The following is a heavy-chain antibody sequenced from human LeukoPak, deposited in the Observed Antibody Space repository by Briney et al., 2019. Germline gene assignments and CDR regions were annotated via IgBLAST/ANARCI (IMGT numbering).Heavy chain of an antibody. CDR3: ARGGNYGSGAY. CDR1: GGSFSGYY. CDR2: INHSGST. Sequence: SETLSLTCAVYGGSFSGYYWSWIRQPPGKGLEWIGEINHSGSTNYNPSLKSRVTISVDTSKNQFSLKLSSVTAADTAVYYCARGGNYGSGAYWGQGTLVTVSS. J-gene: IGHJ4*02. V-gene: IGHV4-34*01. D-gene: IGHD3-10*01.